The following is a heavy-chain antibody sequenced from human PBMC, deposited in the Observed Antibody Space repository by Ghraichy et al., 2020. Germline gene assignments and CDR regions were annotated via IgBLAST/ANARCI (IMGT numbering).Heavy chain of an antibody. CDR1: GGSISSGSYY. V-gene: IGHV4-61*02. D-gene: IGHD6-13*01. Sequence: SLNISCTVSGGSISSGSYYWSWIRQPAGKGLEWIGRIYTSGSTNYNPSLKSRVTMSVDTSKNQFSLKLSSVTAADTAVYYCARDVMYSSSWYYYYYYMDVWGKGTTVTVSS. CDR3: ARDVMYSSSWYYYYYYMDV. CDR2: IYTSGST. J-gene: IGHJ6*03.